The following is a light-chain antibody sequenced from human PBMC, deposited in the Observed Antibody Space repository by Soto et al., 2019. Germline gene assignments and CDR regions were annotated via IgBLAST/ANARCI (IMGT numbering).Light chain of an antibody. J-gene: IGKJ1*01. CDR2: TAS. Sequence: IQMTQSPPSLSASVGDRVTITCRASQGIGSYLNWYQQKPGRAPNLLIYTASSLQSGVPSRFSGSGSVTDFSPTISGLQPDDSATYFCQESYTSTWTFGQGTKV. CDR1: QGIGSY. CDR3: QESYTSTWT. V-gene: IGKV1-39*01.